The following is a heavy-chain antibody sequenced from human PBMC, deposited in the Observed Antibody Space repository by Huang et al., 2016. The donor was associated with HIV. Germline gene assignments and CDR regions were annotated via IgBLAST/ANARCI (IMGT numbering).Heavy chain of an antibody. Sequence: QVQLVQSGAEVKKPGASVKVSCKASGYTFTSYYMHWVRQAPGKGLEWMGISNHSGGSTSYAQKVQGRVTMTRDTSTSTVYMELSSLRSEDTAVYYCARVRCSSTSCYGTDVWGQGTTVTVSS. V-gene: IGHV1-46*01. CDR2: SNHSGGST. D-gene: IGHD2-2*01. CDR3: ARVRCSSTSCYGTDV. J-gene: IGHJ6*02. CDR1: GYTFTSYY.